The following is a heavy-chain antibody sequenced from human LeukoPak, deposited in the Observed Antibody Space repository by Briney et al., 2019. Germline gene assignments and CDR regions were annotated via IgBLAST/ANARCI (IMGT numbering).Heavy chain of an antibody. V-gene: IGHV4-31*03. J-gene: IGHJ6*02. CDR2: IYYSGST. Sequence: SQTLSLTCTVFGGSISSGGYYWSWIRQHPGKGLEWIGYIYYSGSTYYNPSLKSRVTISVDTSKNQFSLKLSSVTAADTAVYYCARGGTCGGDCYSTVPYYYYGMDVWGQGTTATVSS. D-gene: IGHD2-21*02. CDR3: ARGGTCGGDCYSTVPYYYYGMDV. CDR1: GGSISSGGYY.